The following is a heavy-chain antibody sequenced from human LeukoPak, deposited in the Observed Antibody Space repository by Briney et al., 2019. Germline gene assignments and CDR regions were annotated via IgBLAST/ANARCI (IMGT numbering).Heavy chain of an antibody. D-gene: IGHD1-26*01. J-gene: IGHJ4*02. CDR3: ARVHVGTTGSTFDY. V-gene: IGHV1-18*01. CDR1: VHTLTSYG. CDR2: ISAYNGNT. Sequence: SVKVPCRTSVHTLTSYGISCVRQPPEQKIEWMGWISAYNGNTNYAQKLEGRVTMTTDTSTSTAYMELRSLRSDDTAVYYCARVHVGTTGSTFDYWGQGTLVTVSS.